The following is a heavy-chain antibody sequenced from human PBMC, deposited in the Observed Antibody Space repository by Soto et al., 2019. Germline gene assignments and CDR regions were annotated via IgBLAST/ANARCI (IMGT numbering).Heavy chain of an antibody. CDR1: GDSISSYY. J-gene: IGHJ4*02. V-gene: IGHV4-59*01. Sequence: SETLSLTCTVSGDSISSYYWSWIRQPPGKGLEWIGYIHYSGNAKYNPSLKSRVTISVDTSKNQLSLKLSSVTAADTAVYYCARGGRGYCTNGVCYYFDYWGQGTLVTVSS. CDR2: IHYSGNA. CDR3: ARGGRGYCTNGVCYYFDY. D-gene: IGHD2-8*01.